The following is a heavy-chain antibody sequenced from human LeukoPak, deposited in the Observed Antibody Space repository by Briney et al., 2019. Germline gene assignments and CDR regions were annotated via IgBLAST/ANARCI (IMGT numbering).Heavy chain of an antibody. CDR2: IVGSVGDT. D-gene: IGHD6-13*01. Sequence: GGSLRPSCAASGFTFSSYAMSWVRQAPGKGLEWVSTIVGSVGDTYYTDSVKGRFTISRDNSKNRLYLQMRSLRAEDTAVYFCAKDFAAAPGTVFHFDSWGQGTLVTVSS. J-gene: IGHJ4*02. V-gene: IGHV3-23*01. CDR3: AKDFAAAPGTVFHFDS. CDR1: GFTFSSYA.